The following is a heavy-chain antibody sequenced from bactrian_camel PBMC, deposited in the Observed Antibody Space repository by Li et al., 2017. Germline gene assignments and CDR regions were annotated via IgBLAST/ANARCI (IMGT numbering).Heavy chain of an antibody. Sequence: HVQLVESGGDSVNAGGSLRLSCAASGYTFSSQCLGWFRQAPDAAREGVAAVESDGSTVYAESAKGRFTVSMDNNGHTVYLQMTSLKPEDTAMYYCVADPHYAYCGPARTYLYWGLGTQVTVS. V-gene: IGHV3S53*01. CDR2: VESDGST. CDR3: VADPHYAYCGPARTYLY. D-gene: IGHD1*01. J-gene: IGHJ4*01. CDR1: GYTFSSQC.